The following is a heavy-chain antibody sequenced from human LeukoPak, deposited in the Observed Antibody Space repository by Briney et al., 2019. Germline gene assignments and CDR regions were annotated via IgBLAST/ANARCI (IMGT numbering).Heavy chain of an antibody. CDR2: ISYDGSNK. D-gene: IGHD6-13*01. J-gene: IGHJ4*02. CDR1: GFTFSIYA. V-gene: IGHV3-30-3*01. CDR3: ASPLAPGIAAVEDY. Sequence: GGSLRLSCAASGFTFSIYALHWVRQAPGKGLEWVAVISYDGSNKYYADSVKGRFTISRDNSKNTLYLQMNSLRAEDTAVYYCASPLAPGIAAVEDYWGQGTLVTVSS.